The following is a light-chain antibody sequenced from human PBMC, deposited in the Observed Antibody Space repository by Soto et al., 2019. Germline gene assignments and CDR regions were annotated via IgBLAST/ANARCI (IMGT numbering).Light chain of an antibody. Sequence: DFQMTQSPSTLSASVGDRVTITCRASQNINRWLAWYQQKPGKAPKLLIYTASRLEGGVPSRFSGSGSGTEFTLTISGLQPDDFATYYCQQYNSYPWTFGQGNKVEIK. CDR2: TAS. J-gene: IGKJ1*01. CDR1: QNINRW. CDR3: QQYNSYPWT. V-gene: IGKV1-5*03.